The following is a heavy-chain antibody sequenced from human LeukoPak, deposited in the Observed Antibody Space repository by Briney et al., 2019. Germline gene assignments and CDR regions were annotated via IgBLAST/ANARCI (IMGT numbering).Heavy chain of an antibody. CDR2: INHSGST. CDR3: ARGGSYYDRSVPRYYYYYMDV. CDR1: GGPFRGYY. D-gene: IGHD3-22*01. J-gene: IGHJ6*03. Sequence: SETLSLTCAVYGGPFRGYYWCWFRQPPGKGLEWIGEINHSGSTNYNPSLKSRVTISVDTSKNQFSLKLSSVTAADTAVYYGARGGSYYDRSVPRYYYYYMDVWGKGTTVTVSS. V-gene: IGHV4-34*01.